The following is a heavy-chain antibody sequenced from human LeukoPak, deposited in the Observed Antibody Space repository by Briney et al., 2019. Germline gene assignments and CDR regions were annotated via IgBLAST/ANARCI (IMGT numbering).Heavy chain of an antibody. V-gene: IGHV1-18*01. CDR3: ARGFGYCSGGSCFNLPFDY. CDR2: ISAYNGNT. J-gene: IGHJ4*02. D-gene: IGHD2-15*01. Sequence: EASVKVSCKASGYTFTSYGISWVRQAPGQGLEWMGWISAYNGNTNYAQKLQGRVTMTTDTSTSTAYMELRSLRSDDTAVYYCARGFGYCSGGSCFNLPFDYWGQGTLVTVSS. CDR1: GYTFTSYG.